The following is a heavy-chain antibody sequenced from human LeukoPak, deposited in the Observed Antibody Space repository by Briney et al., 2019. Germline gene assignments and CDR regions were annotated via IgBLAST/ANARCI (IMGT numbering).Heavy chain of an antibody. D-gene: IGHD4-17*01. Sequence: PSETLSLTCTVSGDSISSNYWSWIRQPPGKGLEWLGYIYDSGSTKYSPSLSSRVTISVDTSKNLFSLKLPSVTAAHTAVYYCATCRDEFGDYGFTSWGQGTLFTVFS. V-gene: IGHV4-59*01. CDR1: GDSISSNY. CDR2: IYDSGST. J-gene: IGHJ5*02. CDR3: ATCRDEFGDYGFTS.